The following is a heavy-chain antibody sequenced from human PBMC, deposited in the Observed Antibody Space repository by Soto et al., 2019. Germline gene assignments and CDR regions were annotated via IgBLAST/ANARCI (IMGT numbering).Heavy chain of an antibody. CDR1: GYTFTSYG. CDR2: INACNGNT. CDR3: ARDAGESILSIRGARYKYYGRDA. Sequence: QVQLVQSGAEVRKPGASVKVSCKASGYTFTSYGISWVRQAPGQGLEWMGRINACNGNTDYRQKFQGRVPRTTDTSSSTAYMELRSMKSDDTAVYYCARDAGESILSIRGARYKYYGRDAWGQGTTVTVSS. V-gene: IGHV1-18*01. D-gene: IGHD1-26*01. J-gene: IGHJ6*02.